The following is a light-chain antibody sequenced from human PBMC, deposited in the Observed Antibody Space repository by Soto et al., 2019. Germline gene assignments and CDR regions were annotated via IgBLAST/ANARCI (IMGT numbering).Light chain of an antibody. J-gene: IGKJ5*01. Sequence: AIQLTQSPSSLSASVGDRVTITCRASHGISSTLAWYQQKPGKAPKVLIYDASTLETGVPSRFSGSGSGTDFTLTFPGLQPEDFATYYCQQFNEYPRTLGQGTRLEIK. CDR3: QQFNEYPRT. CDR1: HGISST. V-gene: IGKV1D-13*01. CDR2: DAS.